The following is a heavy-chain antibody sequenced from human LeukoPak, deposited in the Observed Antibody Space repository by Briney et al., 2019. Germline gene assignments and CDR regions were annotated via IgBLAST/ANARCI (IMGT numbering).Heavy chain of an antibody. Sequence: GGSLRLSCAASGFTFSSYWMHWVRQAPGKGLVWVSRINSDGSSTSYADSVKGRFTISRDNAKNTLYLQTNSLRAEDAAVYYCARDDYAGVFDYWGQGTLVTVSS. CDR1: GFTFSSYW. D-gene: IGHD4-23*01. CDR3: ARDDYAGVFDY. V-gene: IGHV3-74*01. J-gene: IGHJ4*02. CDR2: INSDGSST.